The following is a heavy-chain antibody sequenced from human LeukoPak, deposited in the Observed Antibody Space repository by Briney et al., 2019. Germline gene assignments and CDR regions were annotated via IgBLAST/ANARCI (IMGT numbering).Heavy chain of an antibody. J-gene: IGHJ4*02. Sequence: PGGSLRLSCAASGFTFSHYWMSWVRQAPGKGLEWLANIKQDGSEKYYVDSVEGRFTISRDNAKNSLYLQMNTLRVEDTAVYYCATWNVYCSGGSCRYYWGQGTLVTVSS. V-gene: IGHV3-7*05. CDR2: IKQDGSEK. CDR3: ATWNVYCSGGSCRYY. D-gene: IGHD2-15*01. CDR1: GFTFSHYW.